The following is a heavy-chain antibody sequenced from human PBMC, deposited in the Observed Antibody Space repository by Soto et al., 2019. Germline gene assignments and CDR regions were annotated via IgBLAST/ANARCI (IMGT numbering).Heavy chain of an antibody. CDR3: VRVLYDSGVVDF. J-gene: IGHJ4*02. CDR2: IQTGGAT. D-gene: IGHD5-12*01. CDR1: GFTVSRYD. Sequence: QLVESGGGLFQAGGSTRLSCLASGFTVSRYDMAWVRQAPGKGLEWASIIQTGGATYYTDSAQRRFTISRDNSRNTVYLQMSSLRVEDTGGYSCVRVLYDSGVVDFWGQGSPITVS. V-gene: IGHV3-53*01.